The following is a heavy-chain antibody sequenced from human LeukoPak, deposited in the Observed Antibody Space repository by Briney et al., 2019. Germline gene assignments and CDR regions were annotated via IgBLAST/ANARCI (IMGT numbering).Heavy chain of an antibody. CDR1: GFTFTDYY. CDR3: ARDGHYDILTGYFLD. Sequence: GGSLRLSCAAYGFTFTDYYMSWIRQAPGKGLEWLSYITNSGTTIYYADSVKGRFTISRDNAKNSLYLQMNSLRAEDTAVYYCARDGHYDILTGYFLDWGQRTLVTLSS. J-gene: IGHJ1*01. D-gene: IGHD3-9*01. CDR2: ITNSGTTI. V-gene: IGHV3-11*01.